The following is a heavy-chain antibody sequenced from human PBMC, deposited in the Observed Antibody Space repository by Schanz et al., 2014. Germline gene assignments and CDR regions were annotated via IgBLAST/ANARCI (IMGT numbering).Heavy chain of an antibody. CDR1: GGSISSGSYY. V-gene: IGHV4-61*02. CDR3: AREPLSGYNWFDP. Sequence: QVQLQESGPGLVKPSQTLSLTCSVSGGSISSGSYYWNWIRQPAGKGLEWIGRVYTSGSTNYNPSPKSRVTISLATSKTVFSLKLSSVTAADTAVYYCAREPLSGYNWFDPWGQGSLVTVSS. D-gene: IGHD6-25*01. CDR2: VYTSGST. J-gene: IGHJ5*02.